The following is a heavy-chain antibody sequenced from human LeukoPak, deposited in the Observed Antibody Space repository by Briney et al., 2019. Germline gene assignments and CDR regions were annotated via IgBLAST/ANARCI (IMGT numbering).Heavy chain of an antibody. CDR2: MNPNSGNT. Sequence: ASVKVSCKASGYTFTSYDINWVRQATGQGLEWMGWMNPNSGNTGYAQKFQGRVTVTRNTSISTAYMELSSLRSGDTAVYYCARSAADYYYYGMDVWGQGTTVTVSS. V-gene: IGHV1-8*01. D-gene: IGHD6-13*01. CDR3: ARSAADYYYYGMDV. CDR1: GYTFTSYD. J-gene: IGHJ6*02.